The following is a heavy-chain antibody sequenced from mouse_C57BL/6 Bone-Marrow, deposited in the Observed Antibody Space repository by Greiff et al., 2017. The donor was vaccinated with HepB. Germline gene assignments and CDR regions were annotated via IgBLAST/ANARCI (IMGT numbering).Heavy chain of an antibody. J-gene: IGHJ1*03. CDR1: GYAFTNYL. CDR2: INPGSGGT. Sequence: VMLVESGAELVRPGTSVKVSCKASGYAFTNYLIEWVKQRPGQGLEWIGVINPGSGGTNYNEKFKGKATLTADKSSSTAYMQLSSLTSEDSAVYFCARGYYGSSYVDWYFDVWGTGTTVTVSS. D-gene: IGHD1-1*01. V-gene: IGHV1-54*01. CDR3: ARGYYGSSYVDWYFDV.